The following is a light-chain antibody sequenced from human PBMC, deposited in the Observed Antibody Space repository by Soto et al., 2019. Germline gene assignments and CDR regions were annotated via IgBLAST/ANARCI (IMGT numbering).Light chain of an antibody. CDR1: QDINKY. Sequence: DIQMTQSPSSLSASVGDRITITCQASQDINKYLNWYQQKLGKAPKLLIYDASNLQRGVPSRFSGSGSGTHFSLSISSLQPEDIATYYCQQDENGPLTFGGGTKVEIK. CDR2: DAS. V-gene: IGKV1-33*01. J-gene: IGKJ4*01. CDR3: QQDENGPLT.